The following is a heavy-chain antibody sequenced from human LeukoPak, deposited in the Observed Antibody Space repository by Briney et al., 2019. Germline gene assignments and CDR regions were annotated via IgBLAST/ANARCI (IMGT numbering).Heavy chain of an antibody. CDR1: GFTFSSYS. Sequence: GGSLRLSCAASGFTFSSYSMNWVRQAPRKGLEWGSYISSSSSTIYYADSVKGRFTISRDNAKNSLYLQMNSLRAEDTAVYYFARGKRNCGGDCYSKWGQGTLVTVSS. D-gene: IGHD2-21*02. CDR2: ISSSSSTI. CDR3: ARGKRNCGGDCYSK. J-gene: IGHJ4*02. V-gene: IGHV3-48*01.